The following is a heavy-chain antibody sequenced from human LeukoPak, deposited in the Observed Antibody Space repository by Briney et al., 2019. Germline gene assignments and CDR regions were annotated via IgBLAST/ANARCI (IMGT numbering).Heavy chain of an antibody. J-gene: IGHJ4*02. CDR3: ARDLGPHYYGSGSYAVFDY. Sequence: SETLSLTCTVSGGSINSYYWSWIRQPAGKGLEWIGRIYTSGSTNYNPSLKSRVTISVDTSKNQFSLKLSSVTAADTAVYYCARDLGPHYYGSGSYAVFDYWGQGTLVTVSS. CDR1: GGSINSYY. CDR2: IYTSGST. D-gene: IGHD3-10*01. V-gene: IGHV4-4*07.